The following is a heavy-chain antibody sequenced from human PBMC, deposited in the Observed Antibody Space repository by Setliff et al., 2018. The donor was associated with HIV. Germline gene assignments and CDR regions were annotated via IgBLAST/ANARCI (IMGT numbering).Heavy chain of an antibody. D-gene: IGHD1-26*01. CDR1: GFTYSSYW. CDR2: IKQDGSEK. Sequence: PGGSLRLSCAASGFTYSSYWMGWVRQAPGKGLEWVANIKQDGSEKYYVDSVKGRFTISRDNAKNSLYLQMNSLRAEDTAVYYCAKGGGGPSDRFDHWGQGTLVTVSS. CDR3: AKGGGGPSDRFDH. J-gene: IGHJ4*02. V-gene: IGHV3-7*03.